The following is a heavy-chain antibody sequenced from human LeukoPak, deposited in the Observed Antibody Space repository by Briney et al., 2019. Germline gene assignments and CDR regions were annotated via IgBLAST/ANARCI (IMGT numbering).Heavy chain of an antibody. V-gene: IGHV3-21*01. CDR3: ARDDHFDYDFWSGYFSSGFEEKYYFDY. Sequence: SXXWVXXAXXXGLEWVSSISSSSSYIYYADSVKGRFTISRDNDKNSLYLQMDSLRAEDTAVYYCARDDHFDYDFWSGYFSSGFEEKYYFDYWGQGTLVTVSS. CDR2: ISSSSSYI. CDR1: S. D-gene: IGHD3-3*01. J-gene: IGHJ4*02.